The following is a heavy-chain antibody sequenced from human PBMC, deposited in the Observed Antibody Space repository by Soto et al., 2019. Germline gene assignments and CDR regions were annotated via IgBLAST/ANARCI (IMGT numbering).Heavy chain of an antibody. CDR2: IYWDDDK. D-gene: IGHD6-13*01. V-gene: IGHV2-5*02. Sequence: QITLKESGPTLVKPTQTLTLTCTFSGFSLSTTVIGLGWIRQPPGKALEWLALIYWDDDKRYSPSLKSRLTITKHTSKKQVVLTMTNMDPVDTATYYCARWAAGGFDYWGQGTLVTVSS. J-gene: IGHJ4*02. CDR1: GFSLSTTVIG. CDR3: ARWAAGGFDY.